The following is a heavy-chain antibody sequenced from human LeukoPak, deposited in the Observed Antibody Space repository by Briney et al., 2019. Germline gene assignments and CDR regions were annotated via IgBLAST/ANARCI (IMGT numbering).Heavy chain of an antibody. CDR1: GGSISRYY. J-gene: IGHJ4*02. CDR2: IYTSGST. V-gene: IGHV4-4*07. CDR3: ARGGGGGYPTPFDY. Sequence: SETLSLTCTVSGGSISRYYWSWIRQPAGKGLEWIGRIYTSGSTNYNTSLKSRVTMAVDTSKNQFSLNLSSVTAADTAVYYCARGGGGGYPTPFDYWGQGILVTVSS. D-gene: IGHD1-26*01.